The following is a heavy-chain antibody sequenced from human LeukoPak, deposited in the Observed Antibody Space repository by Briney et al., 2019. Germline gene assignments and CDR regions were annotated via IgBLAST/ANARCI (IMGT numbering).Heavy chain of an antibody. CDR2: INHSGST. CDR3: ASATPDRGEPAAIDY. V-gene: IGHV4-34*01. CDR1: GGSFSGYY. Sequence: SETLSLTCAVYGGSFSGYYWSWIRQPPGKGLERIGEINHSGSTNYNPSLKSRVTISVDTSKNQFSLKLSSVTAADTAVYYCASATPDRGEPAAIDYWGQGTLVTVSS. J-gene: IGHJ4*02. D-gene: IGHD3-16*01.